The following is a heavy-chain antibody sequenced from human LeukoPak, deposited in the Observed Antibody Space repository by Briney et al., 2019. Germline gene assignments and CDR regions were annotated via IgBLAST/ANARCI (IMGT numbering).Heavy chain of an antibody. CDR1: GYTFSNYG. D-gene: IGHD2-15*01. CDR3: ARGPSSGGSRNNWFDP. J-gene: IGHJ5*02. CDR2: ISAYNGNT. Sequence: GASVKVSCKASGYTFSNYGISWVRQAPGQGLEWMGWISAYNGNTNYAQKLQGRVTMTTDTSTSTAYMELRSLRSDDTAVYYCARGPSSGGSRNNWFDPWGQGTLVTVSS. V-gene: IGHV1-18*01.